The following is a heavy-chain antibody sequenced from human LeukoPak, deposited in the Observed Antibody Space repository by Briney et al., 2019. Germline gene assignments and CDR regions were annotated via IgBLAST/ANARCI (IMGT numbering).Heavy chain of an antibody. J-gene: IGHJ4*02. V-gene: IGHV1-46*01. CDR1: GYTFTSYF. CDR2: INPSGGST. CDR3: ARHRITMVRGVIRKGIPFDY. Sequence: ASVKVSCKASGYTFTSYFMHWVRQAPGQGLEWMGIINPSGGSTSYAQKFQGRVTITADESTSTAYMELSSLRSEDTAVYYCARHRITMVRGVIRKGIPFDYWGQGTLVTVSS. D-gene: IGHD3-10*01.